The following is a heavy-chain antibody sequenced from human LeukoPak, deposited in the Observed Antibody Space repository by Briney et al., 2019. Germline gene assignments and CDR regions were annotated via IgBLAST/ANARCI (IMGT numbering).Heavy chain of an antibody. Sequence: RGSLRLSCAASGFTLSSYSMNWVRLAPGKGLEWVSYISSSSSTIYYAASVKGRFTISRDNAKNSLCLQMNSLREEDTTVYYCARSKTAVRGVTTTDYWGQGTLVTVSS. V-gene: IGHV3-48*02. J-gene: IGHJ4*02. CDR3: ARSKTAVRGVTTTDY. CDR2: ISSSSSTI. D-gene: IGHD3-22*01. CDR1: GFTLSSYS.